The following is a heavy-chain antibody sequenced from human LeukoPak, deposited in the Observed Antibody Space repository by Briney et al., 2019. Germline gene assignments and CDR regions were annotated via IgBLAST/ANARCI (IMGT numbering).Heavy chain of an antibody. Sequence: SETLSLTCAVYGGSFSGYYWSWIRQPPGKGLEWIGEINHSGSTNYNPSLKSRVTISVDTSKNQFPLKLSSVTAADTAVYYCARGYYDSSGLYGYWGQGTLVTVSS. V-gene: IGHV4-34*01. CDR1: GGSFSGYY. J-gene: IGHJ4*02. CDR2: INHSGST. CDR3: ARGYYDSSGLYGY. D-gene: IGHD3-22*01.